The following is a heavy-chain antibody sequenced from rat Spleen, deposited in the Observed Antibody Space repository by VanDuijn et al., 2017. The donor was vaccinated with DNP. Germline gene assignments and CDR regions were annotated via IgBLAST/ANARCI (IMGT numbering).Heavy chain of an antibody. CDR3: ARSPYSSYMGAMDA. V-gene: IGHV5-58*01. Sequence: EVQLVESGGGLVQPGRSLKLSCVASGFIFSSYWMYWFRQAPGKGLEWVATIKTAGGGTYYPDSVKGRFTISGDNANRTLYLQMDSLRSEDTAIYYCARSPYSSYMGAMDAWGQGTSVTVSS. J-gene: IGHJ4*01. D-gene: IGHD1-2*01. CDR2: IKTAGGGT. CDR1: GFIFSSYW.